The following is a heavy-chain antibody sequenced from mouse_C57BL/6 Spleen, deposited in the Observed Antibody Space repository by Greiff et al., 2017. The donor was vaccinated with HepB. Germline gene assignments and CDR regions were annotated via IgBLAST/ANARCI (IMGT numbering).Heavy chain of an antibody. CDR1: GYSFTSYW. CDR2: INPSNGGT. V-gene: IGHV1-53*01. Sequence: VQLQQPGTELVKPGASVKLSCKASGYSFTSYWMHWVKQRPGQGLEWIGNINPSNGGTNYNEKFKSKATLTVDKSSSTAYMQLSSLTSEDSAVYYCARSDYDYGDFDYWGQGTTLTVSS. CDR3: ARSDYDYGDFDY. J-gene: IGHJ2*01. D-gene: IGHD2-4*01.